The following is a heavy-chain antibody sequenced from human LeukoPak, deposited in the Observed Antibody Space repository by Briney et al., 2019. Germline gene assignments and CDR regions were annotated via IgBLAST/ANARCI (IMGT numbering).Heavy chain of an antibody. CDR3: ARYCSSTSCYLFDY. D-gene: IGHD2-2*01. V-gene: IGHV1-18*01. CDR1: GYTFTSYG. CDR2: ISAYNGNT. J-gene: IGHJ4*02. Sequence: ASVKVSCKASGYTFTSYGISWVRQAPGQGLEWMGWISAYNGNTYYAQKLQGRVTMTTDTSTSTAYMELRSLRSDDTAVYYCARYCSSTSCYLFDYWGQGTLVTVSS.